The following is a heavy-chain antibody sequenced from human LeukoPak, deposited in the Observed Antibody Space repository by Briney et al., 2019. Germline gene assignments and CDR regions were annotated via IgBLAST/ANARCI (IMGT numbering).Heavy chain of an antibody. CDR2: VSGSGSST. D-gene: IGHD6-13*01. Sequence: GGSLRLSCAASGFTSSSYAMNWARQAPGKGLEWVSSVSGSGSSTFYADSVKGRFTISRDNSKNTLYLQMNSLRAEDTAVYYCAKGLGSNWYFFDYWGQGTLVTVSS. V-gene: IGHV3-23*01. CDR3: AKGLGSNWYFFDY. CDR1: GFTSSSYA. J-gene: IGHJ4*02.